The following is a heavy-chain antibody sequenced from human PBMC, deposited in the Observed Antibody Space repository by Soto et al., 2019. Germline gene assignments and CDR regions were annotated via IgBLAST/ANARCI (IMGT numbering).Heavy chain of an antibody. CDR3: ARDGGRMTTVTRSFDY. Sequence: QVQLVQSGAEVKKPGASVKVSCKASGYTFTSYYMHWVRQAPGQGLECMGIINPSGGSTSYAQKFQGRVTMTRDTSTSTVYRELSSLISEDTAVYYCARDGGRMTTVTRSFDYWGQGTLVTVSS. CDR1: GYTFTSYY. CDR2: INPSGGST. V-gene: IGHV1-46*01. D-gene: IGHD4-17*01. J-gene: IGHJ4*02.